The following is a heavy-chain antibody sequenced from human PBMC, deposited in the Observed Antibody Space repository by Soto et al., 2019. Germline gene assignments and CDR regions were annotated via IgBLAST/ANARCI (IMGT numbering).Heavy chain of an antibody. CDR1: GGSFSGYY. V-gene: IGHV4-34*01. CDR3: ARTYSSSWSPFDY. Sequence: SETLFLTCAVYGGSFSGYYWSWIRQPPGKGLEWIGEISQSGSTNYNPSLKSRVTISVDTSKNQFSLKLSSVTAADTGVYYCARTYSSSWSPFDYWGQGTLVTVSS. D-gene: IGHD6-13*01. J-gene: IGHJ4*02. CDR2: ISQSGST.